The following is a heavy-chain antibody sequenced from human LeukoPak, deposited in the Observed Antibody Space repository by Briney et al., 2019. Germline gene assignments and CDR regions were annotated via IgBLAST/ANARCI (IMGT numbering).Heavy chain of an antibody. V-gene: IGHV1-24*01. Sequence: ASVKVSCKVSGITLSESSMHWVRQARGQRLEWMGGLDPEDGETIYAQKFQGRVTMTEDRSTDTAYMELSSLRSEDTAVCYCATEGRGGDGMDVWGQGTTVTVSS. CDR1: GITLSESS. CDR2: LDPEDGET. CDR3: ATEGRGGDGMDV. J-gene: IGHJ6*02. D-gene: IGHD2-21*01.